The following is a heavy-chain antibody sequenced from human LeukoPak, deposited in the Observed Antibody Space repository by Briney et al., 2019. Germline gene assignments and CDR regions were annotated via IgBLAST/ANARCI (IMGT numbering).Heavy chain of an antibody. D-gene: IGHD6-13*01. Sequence: GESLKISCKGSGYRFTSYWIGWVRQMPEKGLEWMGIINPGDSDTRYSPSFQGQVTISADKSISTAYLQWSSLKASDTAMYHCARQYTSSSPFDYWGQGTLVTVSS. CDR2: INPGDSDT. V-gene: IGHV5-51*01. CDR3: ARQYTSSSPFDY. J-gene: IGHJ4*02. CDR1: GYRFTSYW.